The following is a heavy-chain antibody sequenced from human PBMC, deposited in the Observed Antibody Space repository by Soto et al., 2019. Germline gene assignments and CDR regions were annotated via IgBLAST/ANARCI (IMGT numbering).Heavy chain of an antibody. V-gene: IGHV1-58*01. J-gene: IGHJ6*02. Sequence: QMQLVQSGPEVKKPGTSVKVSCKASGFTFTSSAVQWVRQARGQRLEWIGWIVVGSGNTSYAQKFQERVTITRDMSTSPAYMELGSLRSEDTAVYYCAADPRLLELSGYYYYGMDGWGQGTTVTVSS. CDR2: IVVGSGNT. D-gene: IGHD1-7*01. CDR3: AADPRLLELSGYYYYGMDG. CDR1: GFTFTSSA.